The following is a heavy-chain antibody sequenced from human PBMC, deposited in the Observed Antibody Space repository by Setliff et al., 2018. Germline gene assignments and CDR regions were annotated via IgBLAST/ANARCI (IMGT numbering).Heavy chain of an antibody. CDR1: GGSISSTNW. CDR3: ASQGFSHYYYYYGMDV. D-gene: IGHD3-10*01. V-gene: IGHV4-4*02. CDR2: IYHSGHT. Sequence: SETLSLTCAVSGGSISSTNWWSWVRQPPGKGLEWIGEIYHSGHTKYNPSLKSRVTISVDKSNSQFFLRLNSVTAADMAVYYCASQGFSHYYYYYGMDVWGQGATVTVSS. J-gene: IGHJ6*02.